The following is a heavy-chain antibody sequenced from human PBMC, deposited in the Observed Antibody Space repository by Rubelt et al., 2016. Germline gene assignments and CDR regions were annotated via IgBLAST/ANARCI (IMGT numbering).Heavy chain of an antibody. V-gene: IGHV4-31*03. J-gene: IGHJ4*02. D-gene: IGHD3-10*01. Sequence: QVQLQESGPGLVKPSQTLSLTCTVSGGSVSHGDYFWSWIRQHPRKGLEWIGYISNSGSTYYNPSLRSRVTISQDASKNQFSLKPSSVTAADTAVYYCARDRVDYYGSGSYHLFDYWGQGILVTVSS. CDR1: GGSVSHGDYF. CDR2: ISNSGST. CDR3: ARDRVDYYGSGSYHLFDY.